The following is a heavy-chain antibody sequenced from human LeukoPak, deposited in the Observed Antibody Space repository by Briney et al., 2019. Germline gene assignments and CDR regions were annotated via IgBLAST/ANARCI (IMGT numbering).Heavy chain of an antibody. Sequence: SETLSLTCTVSGGSISSYYWSWIRQPPGKGLEWIGEINHSGSTNYNPSLKSRVTISVDTSKNQFSLKLSSVTAADTAVYYCARGRRANYGRLTNVRYYGMDVWGQGTTVTVSS. CDR3: ARGRRANYGRLTNVRYYGMDV. CDR2: INHSGST. D-gene: IGHD4/OR15-4a*01. V-gene: IGHV4-34*01. CDR1: GGSISSYY. J-gene: IGHJ6*02.